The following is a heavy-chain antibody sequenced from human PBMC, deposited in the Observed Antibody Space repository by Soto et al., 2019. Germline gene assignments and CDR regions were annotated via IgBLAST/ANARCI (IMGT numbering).Heavy chain of an antibody. V-gene: IGHV4-61*01. J-gene: IGHJ4*02. CDR1: CDSVSNDNYY. CDR3: ARSQRGRTAFTFDY. D-gene: IGHD3-16*01. CDR2: IYYSGTT. Sequence: SETLFLTCAVSCDSVSNDNYYWSWIRQPPGKGLEWIGYIYYSGTTNYNSYLKSRLSLSVDMSKNQFSLKLASVTAADTAVYFCARSQRGRTAFTFDYWGQGALVTVSS.